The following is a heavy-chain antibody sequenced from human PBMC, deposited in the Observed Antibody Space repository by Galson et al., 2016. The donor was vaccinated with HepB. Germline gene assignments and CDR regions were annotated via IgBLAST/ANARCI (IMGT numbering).Heavy chain of an antibody. CDR2: IKEDGSEK. D-gene: IGHD3-10*02. V-gene: IGHV3-7*01. CDR3: ARAYVVDS. Sequence: SLRLSCAGSGFNFRSYWMNWVRQAPGKGLEWVANIKEDGSEKNYVDSVKGRFTISRDNAKRSLYLQMNSLRVEDTAVYYCARAYVVDSWGQGTLVIVSS. J-gene: IGHJ4*02. CDR1: GFNFRSYW.